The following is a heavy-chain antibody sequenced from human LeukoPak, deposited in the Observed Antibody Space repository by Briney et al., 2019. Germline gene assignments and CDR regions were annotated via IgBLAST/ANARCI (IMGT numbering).Heavy chain of an antibody. CDR3: ARVKENSSGWYGDFDY. D-gene: IGHD6-19*01. V-gene: IGHV4-59*12. J-gene: IGHJ4*02. CDR2: IHYSGST. CDR1: GDSISTYY. Sequence: SETLSLTCTVSGDSISTYYWNWIRQPPGKGLEWIGNIHYSGSTNYNPSLKSRVTISVDTSKNQFSLKLSSVTAADTAIYYCARVKENSSGWYGDFDYWGQGTLVTVSS.